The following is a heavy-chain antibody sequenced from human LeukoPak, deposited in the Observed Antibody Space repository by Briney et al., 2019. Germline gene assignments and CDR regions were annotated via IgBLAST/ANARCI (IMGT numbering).Heavy chain of an antibody. CDR3: ARRAGAYSHPYDY. CDR1: GFTFSNYG. V-gene: IGHV3-30*02. Sequence: GGSLRLSCAASGFTFSNYGMHWVRQAPGKGLEWVAFIRYDASNKYYADSVKGRFTISRDNSKNTLYLQMNSLRAEDTAVYYCARRAGAYSHPYDYWGQGTLVTVSS. D-gene: IGHD4/OR15-4a*01. J-gene: IGHJ4*02. CDR2: IRYDASNK.